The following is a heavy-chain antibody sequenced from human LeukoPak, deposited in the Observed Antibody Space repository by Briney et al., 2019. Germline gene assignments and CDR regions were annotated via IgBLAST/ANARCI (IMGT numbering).Heavy chain of an antibody. J-gene: IGHJ4*02. CDR3: ARDSDSSGRGDY. D-gene: IGHD3-22*01. Sequence: ASVKVSCKASGYTFNRNVFSWVRQAPGQGLEWVGWINAYNGNTNYAPKLQDRVTMTTDTSISTAYMELSRLRSDDTAVYYCARDSDSSGRGDYWGQGTLVIVSS. CDR2: INAYNGNT. V-gene: IGHV1-18*01. CDR1: GYTFNRNV.